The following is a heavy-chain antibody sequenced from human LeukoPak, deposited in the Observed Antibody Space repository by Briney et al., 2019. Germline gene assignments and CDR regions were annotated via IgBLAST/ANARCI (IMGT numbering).Heavy chain of an antibody. D-gene: IGHD3-10*01. J-gene: IGHJ6*02. CDR1: GYTFTSYD. CDR3: ARGVTMVRGVIITRKTRYYYGMDV. CDR2: MNPNSGNT. Sequence: ASVKVSCKASGYTFTSYDINWVRQATGQGLEWMGWMNPNSGNTGYAQKFQGRVTMTRNTSIGTAYMELSSLRSEDTAVYYCARGVTMVRGVIITRKTRYYYGMDVWGQGTTVTVSS. V-gene: IGHV1-8*01.